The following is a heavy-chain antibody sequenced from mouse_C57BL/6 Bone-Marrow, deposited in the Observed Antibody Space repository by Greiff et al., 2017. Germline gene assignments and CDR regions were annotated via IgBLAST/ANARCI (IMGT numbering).Heavy chain of an antibody. V-gene: IGHV5-4*03. D-gene: IGHD4-1*01. CDR1: GFTFSSYA. CDR3: ARQLGRFAY. J-gene: IGHJ3*01. Sequence: DVKLVESGGGLVKPGGSLKLSWAASGFTFSSYAMSWVRQTPEKRLEWVATISDGGSYTYYPDNVKGRFTISRDNAKNNLYLQMSHMKSEDTAMYYCARQLGRFAYWGRSTLITVSA. CDR2: ISDGGSYT.